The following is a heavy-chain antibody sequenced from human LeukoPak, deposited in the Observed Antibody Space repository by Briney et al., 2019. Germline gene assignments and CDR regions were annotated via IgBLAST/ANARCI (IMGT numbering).Heavy chain of an antibody. CDR3: ARGRVPAAMPPGDV. CDR2: IIPIFGTA. D-gene: IGHD2-2*01. V-gene: IGHV1-69*01. J-gene: IGHJ6*04. CDR1: GGTLSSYA. Sequence: GASVKVSCKASGGTLSSYAISWVRQAPGQGLEWMGGIIPIFGTANYAQKFQGRVTITADESTSTAYMELSSLRFEDTAVYYCARGRVPAAMPPGDVWGKGTTVTVSS.